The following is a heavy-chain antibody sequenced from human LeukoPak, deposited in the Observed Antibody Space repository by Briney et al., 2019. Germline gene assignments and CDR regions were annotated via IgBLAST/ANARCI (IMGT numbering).Heavy chain of an antibody. CDR3: ARWEGGSGWFLGIDY. V-gene: IGHV3-7*01. CDR1: GFTFSSYW. Sequence: GGSLRLSCAASGFTFSSYWMSWVRQAPGKGLEWVANIKQDGSEKYYVDSVKGRFTISRDNAKNSLYLQMNSLRAEDTAVYYCARWEGGSGWFLGIDYWGQGTLVTVSS. D-gene: IGHD6-19*01. CDR2: IKQDGSEK. J-gene: IGHJ4*02.